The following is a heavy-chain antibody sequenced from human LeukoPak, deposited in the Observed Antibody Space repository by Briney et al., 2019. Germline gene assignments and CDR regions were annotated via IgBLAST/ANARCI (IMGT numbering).Heavy chain of an antibody. D-gene: IGHD3-10*01. CDR1: GYSFTSYD. CDR3: ARGLAFGELLNY. V-gene: IGHV1-8*01. Sequence: ASVKVSCKASGYSFTSYDINWVRQATGQGLEWMGWVNPNSGNTGYAQKFQGRVTITRNTSITTAYMKLSSLRSDDTAVYYCARGLAFGELLNYWGQGTLVTVSS. CDR2: VNPNSGNT. J-gene: IGHJ4*02.